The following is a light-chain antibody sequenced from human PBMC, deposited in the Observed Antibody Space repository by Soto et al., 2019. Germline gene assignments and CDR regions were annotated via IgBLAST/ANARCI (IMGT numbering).Light chain of an antibody. CDR3: AAWDDSLNGYV. CDR2: SNN. V-gene: IGLV1-44*01. J-gene: IGLJ1*01. Sequence: QSVLTQPPSMSGAPGQRVTISCTGSSSNIGAGYDVHWYQQLPGTPPKLLIYSNNQRPSGVPDRFSGSKSGTSASLAISGLQSEDEADYYCAAWDDSLNGYVFGTGTKLTVL. CDR1: SSNIGAGYD.